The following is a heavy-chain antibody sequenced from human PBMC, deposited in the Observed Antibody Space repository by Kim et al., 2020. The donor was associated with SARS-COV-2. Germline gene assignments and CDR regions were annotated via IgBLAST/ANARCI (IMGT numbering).Heavy chain of an antibody. Sequence: GGSLRLSCAASGFTFDDYAMHWVRQAPGKGLEWVSGISWNSGSIGYADSVKGRFTISRDNAKNSLYLQMNSLRAEDTALYYCAKAIATYSSGWYFDYWGQGTLVPASS. D-gene: IGHD6-19*01. J-gene: IGHJ4*02. CDR2: ISWNSGSI. V-gene: IGHV3-9*01. CDR1: GFTFDDYA. CDR3: AKAIATYSSGWYFDY.